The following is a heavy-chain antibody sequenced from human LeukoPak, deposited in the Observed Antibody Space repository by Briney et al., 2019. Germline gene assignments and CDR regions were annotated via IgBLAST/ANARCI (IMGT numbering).Heavy chain of an antibody. CDR1: GSIFSNYW. V-gene: IGHV3-74*01. Sequence: TGGSLRLSCAASGSIFSNYWMHWVRQAPGKGLVWVACINSDGRSTIFADSVKGRFTTSRDNAKNTLYLQMNSLSGEDTAVYYCARVAGIGTYYYYMDVWGKGTTVTVSS. CDR3: ARVAGIGTYYYYMDV. CDR2: INSDGRST. J-gene: IGHJ6*03. D-gene: IGHD6-19*01.